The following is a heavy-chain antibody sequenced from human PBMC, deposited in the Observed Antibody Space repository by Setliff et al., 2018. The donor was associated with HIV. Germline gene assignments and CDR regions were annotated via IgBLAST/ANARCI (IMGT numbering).Heavy chain of an antibody. CDR3: TKDHLSGWASDC. Sequence: GGSLRLSCAASEFTFSTYWMIWVRQAPGKGLEWVAKIKQDGSEEYYVDSVKGRFTISRDNAKNSVYLQMNSLRVEDTAMYYCTKDHLSGWASDCWGQGTLVTVSS. CDR1: EFTFSTYW. CDR2: IKQDGSEE. V-gene: IGHV3-7*01. D-gene: IGHD6-19*01. J-gene: IGHJ4*02.